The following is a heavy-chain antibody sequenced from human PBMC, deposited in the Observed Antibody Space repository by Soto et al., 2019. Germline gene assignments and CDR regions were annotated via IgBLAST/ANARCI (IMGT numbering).Heavy chain of an antibody. Sequence: PSETLSLTCTVSGGSGRSSSYYWGWVRQPPGKGLEWIGSVYYSGSTYYNPSLESRVTISVDKSKNQFSLKLMSLSAADTAVYYCGRLEGLATISYYFDYWGQGALVTVSS. CDR2: VYYSGST. D-gene: IGHD3-9*01. CDR1: GGSGRSSSYY. V-gene: IGHV4-39*01. J-gene: IGHJ4*02. CDR3: GRLEGLATISYYFDY.